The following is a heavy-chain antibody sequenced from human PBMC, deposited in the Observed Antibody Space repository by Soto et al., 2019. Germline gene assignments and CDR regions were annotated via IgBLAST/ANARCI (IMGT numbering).Heavy chain of an antibody. J-gene: IGHJ5*02. D-gene: IGHD1-26*01. V-gene: IGHV4-30-2*01. CDR1: GDSMTSGDYS. Sequence: TSETLSLTCTVSGDSMTSGDYSWSWIRQPPGKGLEWLGYIYRTGNTHYSPSLKSRVSISQDRSKNQFSLELTSVTAADTAVYYCARDMHAGFTHYFDPWGQGTLVTVSS. CDR2: IYRTGNT. CDR3: ARDMHAGFTHYFDP.